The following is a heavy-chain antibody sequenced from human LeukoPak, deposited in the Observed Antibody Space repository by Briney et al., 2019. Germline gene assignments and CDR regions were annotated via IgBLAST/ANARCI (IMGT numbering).Heavy chain of an antibody. D-gene: IGHD5-18*01. CDR2: INPNSGGT. V-gene: IGHV1-2*02. CDR3: ARGGYSYAVDY. Sequence: ASVKVSCKASGYTFTVKYMHWARQAAGQGLEWMGWINPNSGGTNYAQNFQGRVTMTRDTSASTVYMELTGLTSDDTAVYFCARGGYSYAVDYWGQGTLVTVSS. CDR1: GYTFTVKY. J-gene: IGHJ4*02.